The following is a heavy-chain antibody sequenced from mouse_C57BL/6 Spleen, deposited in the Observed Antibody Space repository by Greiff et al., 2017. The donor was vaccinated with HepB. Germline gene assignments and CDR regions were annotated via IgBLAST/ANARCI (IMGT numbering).Heavy chain of an antibody. J-gene: IGHJ3*01. D-gene: IGHD3-2*02. Sequence: QVQLQQPGAELVMPGASVKLSCKASGYTFTSYWMHWVKQRPGQGLEWIGEIDPSDSYTNYNQKFKGKSTLTVDKSSSTAYMQLSSLTSEDSAVYYCARGRVSAQAAFAYWGQGTLVTVSA. CDR3: ARGRVSAQAAFAY. CDR2: IDPSDSYT. V-gene: IGHV1-69*01. CDR1: GYTFTSYW.